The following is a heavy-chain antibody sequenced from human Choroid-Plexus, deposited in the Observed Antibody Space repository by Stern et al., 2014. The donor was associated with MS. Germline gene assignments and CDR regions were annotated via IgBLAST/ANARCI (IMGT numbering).Heavy chain of an antibody. CDR1: GFTLGSCA. V-gene: IGHV3-30*18. CDR3: AKDRQYLTYFFDH. CDR2: VSYDGSNK. J-gene: IGHJ5*02. Sequence: DQLVESGGGVVQPGRPLRLSCVASGFTLGSCAIHWARQAPGQGLEWVAGVSYDGSNKYYADSVKGRFTISRDNSQNTLYMQMSSLRPEDTAVYYCAKDRQYLTYFFDHWGQGSLVTVSS. D-gene: IGHD2/OR15-2a*01.